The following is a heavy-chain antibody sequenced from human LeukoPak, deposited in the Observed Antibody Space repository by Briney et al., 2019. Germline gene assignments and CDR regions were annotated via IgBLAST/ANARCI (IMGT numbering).Heavy chain of an antibody. CDR3: AKDTRLLYYGSVSYSY. Sequence: GGSLRLSCAASGFTFDDYAMHWVRQAPGKGLEWVSGISWNSGSIGYADSVKGRFTISRDNAKNSLYLQMNSLRAEDTALYYCAKDTRLLYYGSVSYSYWRQGTLVTVSS. J-gene: IGHJ4*02. CDR1: GFTFDDYA. CDR2: ISWNSGSI. V-gene: IGHV3-9*01. D-gene: IGHD3-10*01.